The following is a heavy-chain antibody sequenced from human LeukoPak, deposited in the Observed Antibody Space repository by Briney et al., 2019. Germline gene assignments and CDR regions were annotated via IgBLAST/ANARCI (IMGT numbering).Heavy chain of an antibody. CDR1: GASISSHY. D-gene: IGHD4-17*01. V-gene: IGHV4-59*11. CDR3: ARCRDEFGDYGFDF. CDR2: MFDSGRT. Sequence: KPSETLSLTCTVSGASISSHYWSWIRQPPGEGLEWLGYMFDSGRTKYNPSLRNRVTISGDTSKNQVSLRLSSVTAADTAVCYCARCRDEFGDYGFDFWGQGALVTVSS. J-gene: IGHJ4*02.